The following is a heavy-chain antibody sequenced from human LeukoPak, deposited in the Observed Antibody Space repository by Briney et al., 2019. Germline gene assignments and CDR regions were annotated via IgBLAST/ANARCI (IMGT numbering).Heavy chain of an antibody. Sequence: SETLSLTCTVSGGSISSYYWSWIRQPPGKGLEWIGYIYYSGSTNYNPSLKSRVTISVDTSKNQFSLKLTSVTDADTAVYYCAREVGSSSWSENFDYWGQGTLVTVSS. CDR2: IYYSGST. CDR3: AREVGSSSWSENFDY. CDR1: GGSISSYY. D-gene: IGHD6-13*01. V-gene: IGHV4-59*12. J-gene: IGHJ4*02.